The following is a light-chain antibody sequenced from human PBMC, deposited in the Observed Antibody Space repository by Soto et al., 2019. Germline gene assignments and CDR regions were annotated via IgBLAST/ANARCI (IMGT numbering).Light chain of an antibody. J-gene: IGLJ2*01. CDR1: SSDIGSYNR. Sequence: QSVLTQPPAVSWSPGQSVTISCTGTSSDIGSYNRVSWYQQPPGTAPKLMIYEVSNRPSGVPDRFSGSKSGNTASLTISRLQAEDEADYYCSSYPSSSTVVFGGGTKVTVL. CDR3: SSYPSSSTVV. CDR2: EVS. V-gene: IGLV2-18*02.